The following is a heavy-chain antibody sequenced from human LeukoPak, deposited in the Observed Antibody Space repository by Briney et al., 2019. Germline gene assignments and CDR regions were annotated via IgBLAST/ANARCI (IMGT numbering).Heavy chain of an antibody. CDR1: GYTFTTNA. V-gene: IGHV7-4-1*02. J-gene: IGHJ4*02. CDR2: INTNTGNP. CDR3: ARAPPYYGSGSYYFDL. Sequence: GASVKVSCKASGYTFTTNAINWVRQAPGQGLEWMGWINTNTGNPTYAQGFTGRFVFSLDTSVSTAYLQISSLKAEDTAVYYCARAPPYYGSGSYYFDLWGQGTLVTVSS. D-gene: IGHD3-10*01.